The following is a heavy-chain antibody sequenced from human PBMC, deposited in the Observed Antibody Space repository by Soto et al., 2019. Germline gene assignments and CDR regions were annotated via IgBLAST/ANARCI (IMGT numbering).Heavy chain of an antibody. D-gene: IGHD6-13*01. V-gene: IGHV4-31*03. CDR1: GGSSNSGGYL. CDR2: IYHSGST. J-gene: IGHJ4*02. Sequence: SETLSLTCTVSGGSSNSGGYLWSCIRQHPGKGLEWIGYIYHSGSTYYNPSLKSRVTLSVDTSKNKLSLNMTSVTAADTAVYYCARGVAAPWYFDYWGQGTLVTVS. CDR3: ARGVAAPWYFDY.